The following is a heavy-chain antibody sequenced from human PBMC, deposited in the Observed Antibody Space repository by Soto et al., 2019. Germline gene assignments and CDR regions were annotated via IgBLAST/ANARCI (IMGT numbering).Heavy chain of an antibody. D-gene: IGHD4-17*01. V-gene: IGHV1-18*01. CDR3: ARDWSQTVTTFKLDP. CDR2: ISAYNGNT. Sequence: ASVKVSCKASGYTFTSYGISWVRQAPGQGLEWMGWISAYNGNTNYAQKLQGRVTMTTDTSTSTAYMELRSLRSDDTAVYYCARDWSQTVTTFKLDPWGQGTLVTVSS. CDR1: GYTFTSYG. J-gene: IGHJ5*02.